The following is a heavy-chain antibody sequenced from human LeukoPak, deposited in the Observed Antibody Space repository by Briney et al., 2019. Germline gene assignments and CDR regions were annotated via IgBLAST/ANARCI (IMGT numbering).Heavy chain of an antibody. CDR2: ISYDGSNK. J-gene: IGHJ6*03. CDR1: GFTFSNYW. Sequence: PGGSLRLSCAASGFTFSNYWMSWVRQAPGKGLEWAAVISYDGSNKYYADSVKGRFTISRDNSKNTLYLQMNSLRAEDTAVYYCARDLLPQWLATRGDYMDVWGKGTTVTVSS. V-gene: IGHV3-30-3*01. CDR3: ARDLLPQWLATRGDYMDV. D-gene: IGHD6-19*01.